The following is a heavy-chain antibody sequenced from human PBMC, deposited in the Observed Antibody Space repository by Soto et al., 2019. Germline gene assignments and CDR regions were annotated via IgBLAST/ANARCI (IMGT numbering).Heavy chain of an antibody. J-gene: IGHJ4*02. D-gene: IGHD2-21*02. V-gene: IGHV3-30*03. CDR2: ISYDGSNK. CDR3: VGGDCYHY. CDR1: GFTFSSYG. Sequence: PGGSLRLSCAASGFTFSSYGMHWVRQAPGKGLEWVAVISYDGSNKYYADSVKGRFTISRDNSKNTLYLQMNSLRAEDTAVYYCVGGDCYHYWGQGTLVTVSS.